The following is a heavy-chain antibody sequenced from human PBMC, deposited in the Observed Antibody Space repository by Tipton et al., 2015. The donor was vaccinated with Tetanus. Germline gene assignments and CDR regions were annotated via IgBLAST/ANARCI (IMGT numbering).Heavy chain of an antibody. V-gene: IGHV3-7*01. Sequence: SLRLSCAASGFSFGSYWMNWVRQAPDKGLEWVANINHNGDESYYVDSVKGRFTISRDNAKNALYLQMNSLRAEDTAVYYCAREADCSGGSCFSGDFDNWGQGTQVTVSS. CDR2: INHNGDES. D-gene: IGHD2-15*01. J-gene: IGHJ4*02. CDR1: GFSFGSYW. CDR3: AREADCSGGSCFSGDFDN.